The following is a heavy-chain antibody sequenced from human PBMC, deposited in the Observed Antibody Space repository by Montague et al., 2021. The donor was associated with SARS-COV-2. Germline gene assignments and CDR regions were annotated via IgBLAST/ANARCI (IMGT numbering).Heavy chain of an antibody. D-gene: IGHD1-26*01. J-gene: IGHJ4*02. CDR3: ASQSGSYYNYFDL. Sequence: TLSPTCSVSGGSIGSANYYWSWIRQHPGKGLEFIGYIYYSGSSFYNPSLKSRLTISVDTSKNRFSLRLSSVTAADTAIYFCASQSGSYYNYFDLWGQGTLVTVSS. CDR1: GGSIGSANYY. V-gene: IGHV4-31*03. CDR2: IYYSGSS.